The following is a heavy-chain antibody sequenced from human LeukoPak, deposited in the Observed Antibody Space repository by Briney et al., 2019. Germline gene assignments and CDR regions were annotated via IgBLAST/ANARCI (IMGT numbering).Heavy chain of an antibody. V-gene: IGHV4-34*01. J-gene: IGHJ4*02. CDR2: INHSGST. CDR1: GGSFSGYY. CDR3: ARLVPSKGFDY. Sequence: SETLSLTCAVYGGSFSGYYWSWIRQPPGKGLEWVGEINHSGSTNYNPSLKSRVTISVDTSKNQFSLKLSSVTAADTAVYYCARLVPSKGFDYWGQGTLVTVSS. D-gene: IGHD6-6*01.